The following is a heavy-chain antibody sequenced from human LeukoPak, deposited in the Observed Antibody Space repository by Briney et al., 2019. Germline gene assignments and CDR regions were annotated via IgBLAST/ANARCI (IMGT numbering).Heavy chain of an antibody. D-gene: IGHD4-17*01. J-gene: IGHJ2*01. V-gene: IGHV4-61*02. CDR1: GGSISSGSYY. Sequence: PSQTLSLTCTVSGGSISSGSYYWSWIRQPAGKGLEWIGRIYPSGSTNYNPSLKSRVTISVDTSKNQFSLKLSSVTAADTAVYYCARVDYAVDWYFDLWGRGTLVTVSS. CDR2: IYPSGST. CDR3: ARVDYAVDWYFDL.